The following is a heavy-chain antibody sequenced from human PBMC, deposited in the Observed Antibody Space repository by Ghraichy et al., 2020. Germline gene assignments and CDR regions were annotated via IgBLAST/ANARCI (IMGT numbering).Heavy chain of an antibody. CDR1: GGTFSSYA. V-gene: IGHV1-69*13. CDR3: ATPKPDNYWYFDL. Sequence: SVKVSCKASGGTFSSYAISWVRQAPGQGLEWMGGIIPIFGTANYAQKFQGRVTITADESTSTAYMELSSLRSEDTAVYYCATPKPDNYWYFDLWGRGTLVTVSS. D-gene: IGHD1-14*01. J-gene: IGHJ2*01. CDR2: IIPIFGTA.